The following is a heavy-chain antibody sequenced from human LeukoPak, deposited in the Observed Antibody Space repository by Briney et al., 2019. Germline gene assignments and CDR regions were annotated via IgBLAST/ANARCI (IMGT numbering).Heavy chain of an antibody. D-gene: IGHD1-20*01. J-gene: IGHJ4*02. CDR3: ARRRVWYNWNPADY. V-gene: IGHV4-39*07. CDR1: GGSISSSSYY. Sequence: SETLSLTCTVSGGSISSSSYYWGWIRQPPGKGLEWIGSIYYSGSTYYNPSLKSRVTISVDTSKNQFSLKLSSVTAADTAVYYCARRRVWYNWNPADYWGQGTLVTVSS. CDR2: IYYSGST.